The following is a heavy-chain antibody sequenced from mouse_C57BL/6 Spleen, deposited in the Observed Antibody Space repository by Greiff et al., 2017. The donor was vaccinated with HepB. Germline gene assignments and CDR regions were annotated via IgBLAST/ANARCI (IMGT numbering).Heavy chain of an antibody. CDR3: AREDGYYAWFAY. J-gene: IGHJ3*01. CDR1: GYTFTSYW. CDR2: IHPNSGST. Sequence: QVQLQQPEAELVKPGASVKLSCKASGYTFTSYWMHWVKQRPGQGLEWIGMIHPNSGSTNYNEKFKSKATLTVDKSSSTAYMQLSSLTSEDSAVYYCAREDGYYAWFAYWGQGTLVTVSA. V-gene: IGHV1-64*01. D-gene: IGHD2-3*01.